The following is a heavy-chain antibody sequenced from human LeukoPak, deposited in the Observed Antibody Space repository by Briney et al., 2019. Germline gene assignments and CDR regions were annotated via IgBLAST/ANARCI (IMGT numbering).Heavy chain of an antibody. CDR3: TGRDYGGWGPYDY. CDR1: GFTFGDYA. CDR2: IRSKAYGGTT. Sequence: PGGSLRLSCTASGFTFGDYAMSWFRQAPGKGLEWVGLIRSKAYGGTTEYAASVKGRFTISRDDSKSIAYLQMNSLKTEDTAVYYCTGRDYGGWGPYDYWGQGTLVTVSS. J-gene: IGHJ4*02. D-gene: IGHD3-16*01. V-gene: IGHV3-49*03.